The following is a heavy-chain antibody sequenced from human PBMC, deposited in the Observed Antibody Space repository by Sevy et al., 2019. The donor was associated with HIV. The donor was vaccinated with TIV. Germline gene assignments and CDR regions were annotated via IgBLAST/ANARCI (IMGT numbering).Heavy chain of an antibody. CDR2: ISSSSSYI. J-gene: IGHJ4*02. D-gene: IGHD3-16*01. Sequence: GWSLRLSCAASGFTFSSYSMNWVRQAPGKGLEWVSSISSSSSYIYYADSVKGRFTISRDNAKNSLYLQMNSLRAEDTAVYYCARDLAPATFDYWGQGTLVTVSS. V-gene: IGHV3-21*01. CDR1: GFTFSSYS. CDR3: ARDLAPATFDY.